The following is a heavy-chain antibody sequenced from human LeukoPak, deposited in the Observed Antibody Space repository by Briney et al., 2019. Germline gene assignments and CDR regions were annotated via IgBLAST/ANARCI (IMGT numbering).Heavy chain of an antibody. CDR2: ISAYNGNT. Sequence: GASVKVSCKASGHTFTSYGISWVRQAPGQGLEWMGWISAYNGNTNYAQKLQGRVTMTTDTSTSTAYMELRSLRSDDTAVYYCATASVLRYFDWLADDAFDIWGQGTMVTVSS. CDR1: GHTFTSYG. D-gene: IGHD3-9*01. V-gene: IGHV1-18*01. J-gene: IGHJ3*02. CDR3: ATASVLRYFDWLADDAFDI.